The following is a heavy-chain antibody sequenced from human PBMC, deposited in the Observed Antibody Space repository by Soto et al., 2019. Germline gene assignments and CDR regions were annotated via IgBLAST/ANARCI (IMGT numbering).Heavy chain of an antibody. D-gene: IGHD4-4*01. Sequence: GGSLRLSCADSGFTFRGSVIHWVRQAPGKGLEWVGHIGRKENSYATEFAASVRGRFTISRDESKKTIYLHMSGLKTEDTAVYYCTRHTVDYWGQGTPVTVSS. J-gene: IGHJ4*02. CDR3: TRHTVDY. CDR2: IGRKENSYAT. V-gene: IGHV3-73*01. CDR1: GFTFRGSV.